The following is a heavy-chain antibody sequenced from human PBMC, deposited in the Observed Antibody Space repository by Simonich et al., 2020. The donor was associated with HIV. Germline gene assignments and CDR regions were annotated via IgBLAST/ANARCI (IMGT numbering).Heavy chain of an antibody. Sequence: QVQLQQWGAGLLKPSETLSLTCAVYGGSFSGYYWSRLRQPPGKGLGWIGEINHSRRTNYNPSLKSGVTISVDPSKNQFSLKLSSVTAADTALYYCARGLAGDAFDIWGQGTMVTVSS. J-gene: IGHJ3*02. CDR3: ARGLAGDAFDI. CDR2: INHSRRT. V-gene: IGHV4-34*01. CDR1: GGSFSGYY. D-gene: IGHD6-19*01.